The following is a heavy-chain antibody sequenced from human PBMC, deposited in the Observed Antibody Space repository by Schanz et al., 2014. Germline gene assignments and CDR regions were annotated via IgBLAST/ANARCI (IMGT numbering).Heavy chain of an antibody. Sequence: EVQLLESGGGLVRPGGSLRLSCAASGFTFSSYTMNWVRQAPGKGLEWVSAISGSGGSTVYADSVKGRFTISRDNSKNSLYLQMDSLRPEDTAVYFCAKVAPAATYLDSWGLGTLVTVSS. CDR1: GFTFSSYT. CDR2: ISGSGGST. J-gene: IGHJ4*02. V-gene: IGHV3-23*01. D-gene: IGHD2-2*01. CDR3: AKVAPAATYLDS.